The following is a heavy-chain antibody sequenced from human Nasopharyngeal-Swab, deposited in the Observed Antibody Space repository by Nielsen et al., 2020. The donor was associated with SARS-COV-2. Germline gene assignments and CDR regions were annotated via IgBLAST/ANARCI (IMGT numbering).Heavy chain of an antibody. J-gene: IGHJ3*02. D-gene: IGHD1-26*01. V-gene: IGHV1-18*01. Sequence: ASVKVSCKASGYTFTSYGISWVRQAPGQGLEWMGWISAYNGNTSYAQKFQGRVTMTRDTSTSTVYMELSSLRSEDTAVYYCARVVGATRDAFDIWGQGTMVTVSS. CDR3: ARVVGATRDAFDI. CDR2: ISAYNGNT. CDR1: GYTFTSYG.